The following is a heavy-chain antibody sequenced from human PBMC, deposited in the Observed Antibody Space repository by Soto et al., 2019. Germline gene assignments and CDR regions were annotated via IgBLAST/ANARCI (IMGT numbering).Heavy chain of an antibody. J-gene: IGHJ5*02. CDR1: GGSFSGYY. CDR2: INHSGST. V-gene: IGHV4-34*01. D-gene: IGHD3-10*01. CDR3: ARGKTYYYGSGSYYSNWFDP. Sequence: QVQLQQWGAGLLKPSETLSLTCAVYGGSFSGYYWSWIRQPPGKGLEWIGEINHSGSTNYNPSLKRRVTISVDTSKNQFSLKLSSVTAADTAVYYCARGKTYYYGSGSYYSNWFDPWGQGTLVTVSS.